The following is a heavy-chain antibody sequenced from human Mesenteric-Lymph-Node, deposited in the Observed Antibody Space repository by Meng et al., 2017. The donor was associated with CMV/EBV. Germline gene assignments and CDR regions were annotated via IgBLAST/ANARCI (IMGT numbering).Heavy chain of an antibody. V-gene: IGHV3-53*05. J-gene: IGHJ6*02. Sequence: GESLKISCAASGFTVSSNYMSWVRQAPGKGLEWVSDIYSCESTCYADSVKGRITISRDKAKNSLYLHMNSLRAEDTALYHCARGAVPSAMRGYYYGLDVWGQGTTVTVSS. CDR1: GFTVSSNY. D-gene: IGHD2-2*01. CDR2: IYSCEST. CDR3: ARGAVPSAMRGYYYGLDV.